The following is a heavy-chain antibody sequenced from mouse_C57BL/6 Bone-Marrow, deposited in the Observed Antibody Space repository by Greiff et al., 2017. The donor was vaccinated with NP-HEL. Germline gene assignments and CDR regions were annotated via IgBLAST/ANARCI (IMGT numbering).Heavy chain of an antibody. Sequence: VQLQQSGPELVKPGASVKISCKASGYTFTDYYMNWVKQSHGKSLEWIGDINPNNGGTSYNQKFKGKATLTVDKSSSTAYMELRSLTSEDSAVYYCARSRYYTAWFAYWGQGTLVTVSA. CDR2: INPNNGGT. V-gene: IGHV1-26*01. D-gene: IGHD2-12*01. CDR1: GYTFTDYY. CDR3: ARSRYYTAWFAY. J-gene: IGHJ3*01.